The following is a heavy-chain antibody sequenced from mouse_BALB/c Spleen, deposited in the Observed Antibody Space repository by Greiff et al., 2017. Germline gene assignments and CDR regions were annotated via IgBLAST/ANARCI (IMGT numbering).Heavy chain of an antibody. V-gene: IGHV1S29*02. CDR1: GYTFTDYN. CDR2: IYPYNGGT. J-gene: IGHJ4*01. D-gene: IGHD3-1*01. Sequence: VQLQQSGPELVKPGASVKISCKASGYTFTDYNMHWVKQSHGKSLEWIGYIYPYNGGTGYNQKFKSKATLTVDNSSSTAYMELRSLTSEDSAVYYCAAPTRGFYAMDYWGQGTSVTVSS. CDR3: AAPTRGFYAMDY.